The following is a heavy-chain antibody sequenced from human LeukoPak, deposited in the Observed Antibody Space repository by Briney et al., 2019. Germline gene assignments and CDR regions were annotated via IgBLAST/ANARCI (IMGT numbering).Heavy chain of an antibody. Sequence: SVKVSCKASGFTFTSSAVQWVRQARGQRLEWIGWIVVGSGNTNYAQKFQERVTITRDMSTSTAYMELSSLRSEDTAVYYCAASSRVVPAAIGDYWGQGTLVTVSS. CDR3: AASSRVVPAAIGDY. D-gene: IGHD2-2*02. V-gene: IGHV1-58*01. CDR1: GFTFTSSA. CDR2: IVVGSGNT. J-gene: IGHJ4*02.